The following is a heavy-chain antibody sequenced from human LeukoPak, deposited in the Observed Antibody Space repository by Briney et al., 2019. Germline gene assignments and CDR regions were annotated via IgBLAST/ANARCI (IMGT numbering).Heavy chain of an antibody. Sequence: GASVKLSCKASGFTFINYGITWVRQAPGQGLEWMGWSSPYNGKTNYAQKLQGRVTMTTDTSTNTAYMELRSLRSDDTAVYYCARGGRDIVSVPGSHWFDPWGKGTLVTVSS. CDR2: SSPYNGKT. CDR1: GFTFINYG. J-gene: IGHJ5*02. V-gene: IGHV1-18*01. D-gene: IGHD2-2*01. CDR3: ARGGRDIVSVPGSHWFDP.